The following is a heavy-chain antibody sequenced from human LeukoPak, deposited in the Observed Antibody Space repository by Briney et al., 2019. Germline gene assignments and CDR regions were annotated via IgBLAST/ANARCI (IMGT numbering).Heavy chain of an antibody. CDR3: ARASYDSSGSYFDY. J-gene: IGHJ4*02. CDR1: GGSISSGGYS. V-gene: IGHV4-30-2*05. Sequence: SETLSLTCAVSGGSISSGGYSWSWIRQPPGKGLEWIGYIYYSGSTYYNPSLKSRVTISVDTSKNQFSLKLSSVTAADTAVYYCARASYDSSGSYFDYWGQGTLVTVSS. CDR2: IYYSGST. D-gene: IGHD3-22*01.